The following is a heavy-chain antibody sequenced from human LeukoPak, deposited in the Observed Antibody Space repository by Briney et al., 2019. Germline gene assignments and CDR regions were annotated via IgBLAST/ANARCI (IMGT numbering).Heavy chain of an antibody. CDR2: ISGSGGST. J-gene: IGHJ5*02. Sequence: ETLSLTCTVSGGSISSSSYYWGWIRQPPGKGLEWVSSISGSGGSTYYADSVKGRFIISRDNSKNTLYLQMNSLRAEDTAVYYCAKSTGSGVYRPFDPWGQGTLVTVSS. CDR1: GGSISSSSYY. V-gene: IGHV3-23*01. D-gene: IGHD5/OR15-5a*01. CDR3: AKSTGSGVYRPFDP.